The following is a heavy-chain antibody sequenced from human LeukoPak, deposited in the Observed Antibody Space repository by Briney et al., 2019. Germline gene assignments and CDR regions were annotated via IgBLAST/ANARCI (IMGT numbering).Heavy chain of an antibody. Sequence: SETLSLTCAVSGYSISSDYYWGWIRQPPGKGLEWIGSIYHSGTTYYNPSLKSRVTTSVDTSKNQFSLKLSSVTAADTAVYYCARHLNSIFGVVTPDYWGQGTLVTVSS. CDR2: IYHSGTT. V-gene: IGHV4-38-2*01. J-gene: IGHJ4*02. D-gene: IGHD3-3*01. CDR1: GYSISSDYY. CDR3: ARHLNSIFGVVTPDY.